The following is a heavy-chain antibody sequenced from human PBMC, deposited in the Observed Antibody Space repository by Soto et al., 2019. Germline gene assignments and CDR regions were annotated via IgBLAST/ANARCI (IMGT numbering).Heavy chain of an antibody. CDR3: ATSLI. V-gene: IGHV3-7*01. CDR1: GLTFGTYG. D-gene: IGHD6-6*01. J-gene: IGHJ4*02. CDR2: IKGDGSEK. Sequence: EVQLVESGGGLVQPGGSLRPSFEPLGLTFGTYGMTWVRQAPGKGLDWVANIKGDGSEKYYVDPVKGRFTISRDNARNSLYLQMNSLRAEDTAVYYCATSLIRGQGALVTVSS.